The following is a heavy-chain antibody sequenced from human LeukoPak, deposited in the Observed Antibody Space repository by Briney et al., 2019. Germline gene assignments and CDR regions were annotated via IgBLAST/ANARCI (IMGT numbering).Heavy chain of an antibody. CDR2: IYYSGST. Sequence: PSETLSLTCAVYGGSFSGYYWSWIRQPPGKGLEWIGYIYYSGSTYYNPSLKSRVTISVDTSKNQFSLKLSSVTAADTAVYYCARETPPYYYGSGSSSNFDYWGQGTLVTVSS. V-gene: IGHV4-34*09. CDR3: ARETPPYYYGSGSSSNFDY. CDR1: GGSFSGYY. J-gene: IGHJ4*02. D-gene: IGHD3-10*01.